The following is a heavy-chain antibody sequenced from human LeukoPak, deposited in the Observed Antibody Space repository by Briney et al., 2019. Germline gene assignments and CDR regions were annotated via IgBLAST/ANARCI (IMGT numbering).Heavy chain of an antibody. D-gene: IGHD2-2*01. CDR2: ISSSSSTI. CDR1: GFTFSSYW. J-gene: IGHJ4*02. CDR3: ASLVVVPAAIGGDY. Sequence: GGSLRLSCAASGFTFSSYWMNWVRQAPGKGLEWVSYISSSSSTIYYADSVKGRFTISRDNAKNSLYLQMNSLRAEDTAVYYCASLVVVPAAIGGDYWGQGTLVTVSS. V-gene: IGHV3-48*04.